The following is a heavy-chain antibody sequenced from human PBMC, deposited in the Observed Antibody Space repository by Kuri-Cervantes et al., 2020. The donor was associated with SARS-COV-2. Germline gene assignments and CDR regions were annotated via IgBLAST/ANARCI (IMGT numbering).Heavy chain of an antibody. CDR2: IIPIFGTA. V-gene: IGHV1-69*06. D-gene: IGHD3-3*01. CDR1: GYTFTSYG. Sequence: SVKVSCKASGYTFTSYGISWVRQAPGQGLEWMGGIIPIFGTANYVQKFQGRVTITADKSTSTAYMELSSLRSEDTAVYYCARDSLAEWLGDAFDIWGQGTMVTVSS. J-gene: IGHJ3*02. CDR3: ARDSLAEWLGDAFDI.